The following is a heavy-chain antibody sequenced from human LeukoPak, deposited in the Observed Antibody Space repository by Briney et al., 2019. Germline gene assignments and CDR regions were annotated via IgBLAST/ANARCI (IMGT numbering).Heavy chain of an antibody. CDR2: ISSSSSYI. CDR3: ARDPGIPAASRHV. V-gene: IGHV3-21*01. D-gene: IGHD2-2*01. Sequence: GGSLRLSCEGSGFTFSNYWMGWVRQAPGKGLEWVSSISSSSSYIYYADSVKGRFTISRDNAKNSLYLQMNSLRAEDTAVYYCARDPGIPAASRHVWGKGTTVTVSS. J-gene: IGHJ6*04. CDR1: GFTFSNYW.